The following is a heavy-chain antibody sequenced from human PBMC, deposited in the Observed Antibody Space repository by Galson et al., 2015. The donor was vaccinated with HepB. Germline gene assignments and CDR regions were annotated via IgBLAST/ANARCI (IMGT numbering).Heavy chain of an antibody. CDR2: IIPIFGTA. CDR3: ARAERGYCSGGSCYETVY. Sequence: SVKVSCKASGGTFSSYAISWVRQAPGQGLEWMGGIIPIFGTANYAQKFQGRVTITADESTSTAYVELSGLRSEDTAVYYCARAERGYCSGGSCYETVYWGQGTLVTVSS. CDR1: GGTFSSYA. D-gene: IGHD2-15*01. J-gene: IGHJ4*02. V-gene: IGHV1-69*13.